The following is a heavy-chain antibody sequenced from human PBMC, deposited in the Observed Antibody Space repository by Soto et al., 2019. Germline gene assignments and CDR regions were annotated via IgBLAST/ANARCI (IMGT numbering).Heavy chain of an antibody. CDR3: AKSYGDTWNQYWFDY. D-gene: IGHD1-1*01. J-gene: IGHJ4*02. CDR1: GLTFSTYS. V-gene: IGHV3-23*01. CDR2: ISGSGYST. Sequence: EVQLLESGGGLVQPGGSLRLSCAASGLTFSTYSMSWVRQAPGKGLEWLSGISGSGYSTYYADSVKGRSTISSDNSRNTLYLQIHTLRAEDTAVYYCAKSYGDTWNQYWFDYWGQGTLVTVSS.